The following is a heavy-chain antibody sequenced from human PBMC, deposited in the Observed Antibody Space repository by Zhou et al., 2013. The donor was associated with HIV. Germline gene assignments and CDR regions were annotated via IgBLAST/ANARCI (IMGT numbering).Heavy chain of an antibody. D-gene: IGHD3-10*01. CDR1: GFTLTDLL. CDR3: ARHPYIGSSSRPRKYYFDS. J-gene: IGHJ4*02. V-gene: IGHV1-24*01. CDR2: ISAYSGDT. Sequence: QVHLVQSGPELKKPGASVKVSCQVSGFTLTDLLIHWVRQAPGSGPEWMGWISAYSGDTRIAQKFQGRVTLTMDDSTGTAYLDLSRLTSEDTALYYCARHPYIGSSSRPRKYYFDSWGQGTLVTVSS.